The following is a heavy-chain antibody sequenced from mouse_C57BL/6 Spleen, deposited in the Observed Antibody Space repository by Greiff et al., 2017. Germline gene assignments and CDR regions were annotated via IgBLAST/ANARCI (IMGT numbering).Heavy chain of an antibody. J-gene: IGHJ4*01. D-gene: IGHD2-4*01. CDR1: GFNIKNTY. CDR3: APSTMITTRGYYYAMDY. CDR2: IDPANGNT. Sequence: EVQLVESVAELVRPGASVKLSCTASGFNIKNTYMHWVKQRPEQGLEWIGRIDPANGNTKYAPKFQGKATITADTSSNTAYLQLSSLTSEDTAIYYCAPSTMITTRGYYYAMDYWGQGTSVTVSS. V-gene: IGHV14-3*01.